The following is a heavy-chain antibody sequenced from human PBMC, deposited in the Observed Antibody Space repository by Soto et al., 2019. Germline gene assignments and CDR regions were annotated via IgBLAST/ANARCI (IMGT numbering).Heavy chain of an antibody. V-gene: IGHV3-30-3*01. CDR1: GFTFSSYA. J-gene: IGHJ3*02. CDR3: ARPPRYPSGPSSYSVAFDI. D-gene: IGHD2-15*01. CDR2: ISYDGSNK. Sequence: GGSLRLSCAASGFTFSSYAMHWIRQAPGKGLEWVAVISYDGSNKYYADSVKGRFTISRDNSKNTLYLQMNSLRAEDTAVYYCARPPRYPSGPSSYSVAFDIWGQGTMVTVSS.